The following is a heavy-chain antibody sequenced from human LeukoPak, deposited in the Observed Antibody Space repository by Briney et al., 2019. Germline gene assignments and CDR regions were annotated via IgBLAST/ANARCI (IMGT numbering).Heavy chain of an antibody. Sequence: PGGSLRLSCAATGFTFSRYAMSWVRQAPGKGLEWVSTISCSAGSTYYADSVKGRFTFSRDNSKNTLYLQMNRLRAEDTAVYYCAKGSRGSCSRTYCYPFDYWGQGTLVTVSS. CDR1: GFTFSRYA. D-gene: IGHD2-2*01. CDR2: ISCSAGST. V-gene: IGHV3-23*01. J-gene: IGHJ4*02. CDR3: AKGSRGSCSRTYCYPFDY.